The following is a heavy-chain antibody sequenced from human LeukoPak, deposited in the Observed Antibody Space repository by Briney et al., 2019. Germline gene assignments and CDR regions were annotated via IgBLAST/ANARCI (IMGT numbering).Heavy chain of an antibody. CDR2: INSDGSST. CDR3: AKDRCSSTSCPNWFDP. V-gene: IGHV3-74*01. Sequence: GGSLRLSCAASGFTFSSYWMHWVRQAPGKGLVWVSRINSDGSSTGYADSVKGRFTISRDNSKNTLYLQMNSLTDEDTAVYYCAKDRCSSTSCPNWFDPWGQGSLVTVSS. CDR1: GFTFSSYW. J-gene: IGHJ5*02. D-gene: IGHD2-2*01.